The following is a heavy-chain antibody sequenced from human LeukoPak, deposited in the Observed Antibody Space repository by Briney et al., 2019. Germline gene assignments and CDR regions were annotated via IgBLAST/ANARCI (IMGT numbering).Heavy chain of an antibody. CDR3: AKDLTVVTQVYFDY. CDR2: IYSGGST. CDR1: GFTVSSNY. D-gene: IGHD4-23*01. Sequence: GGSLRLSCAASGFTVSSNYMSWVRQAPGRGLEWVSVIYSGGSTYYADSVKGRFTISRDNSKNTLYLQMNSLRAEDTAVYYCAKDLTVVTQVYFDYWGQGTLVTVSS. V-gene: IGHV3-53*01. J-gene: IGHJ4*02.